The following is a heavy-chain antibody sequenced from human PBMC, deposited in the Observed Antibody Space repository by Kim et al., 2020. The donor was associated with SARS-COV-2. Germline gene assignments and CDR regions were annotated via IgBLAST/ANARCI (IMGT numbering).Heavy chain of an antibody. Sequence: LTSRVTISVDTSKNQFSLKLSCVTAADTAVYYCARVIAENFWSGYYLQYYFDYWGQGTLVTVSS. V-gene: IGHV4-59*01. J-gene: IGHJ4*02. D-gene: IGHD3-3*01. CDR3: ARVIAENFWSGYYLQYYFDY.